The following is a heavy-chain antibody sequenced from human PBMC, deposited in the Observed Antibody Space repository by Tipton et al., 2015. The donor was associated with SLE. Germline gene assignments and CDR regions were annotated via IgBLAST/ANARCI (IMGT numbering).Heavy chain of an antibody. J-gene: IGHJ4*02. Sequence: TLSLTCTVSGGSISSSSYYWGWIRQPPGKGLEWIGSIYYSGSTYYNPSLKSRVTISVDTSKNQFSLKLSSVTAADTAVYYCARKGAWGSYYFDYWGQGTLVTVSS. CDR2: IYYSGST. CDR3: ARKGAWGSYYFDY. CDR1: GGSISSSSYY. D-gene: IGHD7-27*01. V-gene: IGHV4-39*01.